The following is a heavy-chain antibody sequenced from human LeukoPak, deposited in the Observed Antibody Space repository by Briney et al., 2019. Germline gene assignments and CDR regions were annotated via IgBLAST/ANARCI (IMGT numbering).Heavy chain of an antibody. Sequence: GGSLRLSCAASGFTFSSYAMSWVRQAPGKGLEWVSAISGSGGSTYYADSVKGRFSISRDNSKNTLYLQMNSLRAEDTAVYYCARDSTGYPNWFDSWGQGTLVTVSS. D-gene: IGHD3-22*01. CDR2: ISGSGGST. J-gene: IGHJ5*01. V-gene: IGHV3-23*01. CDR3: ARDSTGYPNWFDS. CDR1: GFTFSSYA.